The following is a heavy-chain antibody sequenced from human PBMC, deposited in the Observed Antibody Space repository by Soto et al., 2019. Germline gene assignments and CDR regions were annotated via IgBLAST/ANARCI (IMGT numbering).Heavy chain of an antibody. D-gene: IGHD2-2*01. CDR1: GFTFSGSA. J-gene: IGHJ6*02. CDR3: TRQTPYCSSTSCYEILYYYYGMDV. Sequence: GGSLRLSCAASGFTFSGSAMHWVRRASGKGLEWVGRIRSKANSYATAYAASVKGRFTISRDDSKNTAYLQMNSLKTEDTAVYYCTRQTPYCSSTSCYEILYYYYGMDVWGQGTTVTVSS. V-gene: IGHV3-73*01. CDR2: IRSKANSYAT.